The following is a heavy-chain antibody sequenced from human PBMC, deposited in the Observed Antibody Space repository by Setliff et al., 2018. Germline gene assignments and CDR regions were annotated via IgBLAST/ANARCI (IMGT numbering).Heavy chain of an antibody. Sequence: SVKVSCKAFGGTFSNSAINWVRQAPGQGLEWMGGIIPIRGAADYAQKFQGKVIITADGFTSTAYMELTSLRSDDAAVYYCARGPGGWSSATSRYYFYMDVWGKGTTVTVSS. V-gene: IGHV1-69*13. J-gene: IGHJ6*03. D-gene: IGHD6-19*01. CDR1: GGTFSNSA. CDR2: IIPIRGAA. CDR3: ARGPGGWSSATSRYYFYMDV.